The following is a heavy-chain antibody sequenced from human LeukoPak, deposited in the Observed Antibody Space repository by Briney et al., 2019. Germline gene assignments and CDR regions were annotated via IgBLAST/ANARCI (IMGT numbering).Heavy chain of an antibody. CDR2: TYYRSKWNS. D-gene: IGHD6-19*01. J-gene: IGHJ5*02. V-gene: IGHV6-1*01. Sequence: SQAHSLTYARSLESVSKNNPPWNWIRPSPSRGLEWLGRTYYRSKWNSDYEVSVSSRMTINLDTSNNQFSLQLKSVTPEDAGVYYCARGCVVAGTDCCFDPWGQGTLVTVSS. CDR3: ARGCVVAGTDCCFDP. CDR1: LESVSKNNPP.